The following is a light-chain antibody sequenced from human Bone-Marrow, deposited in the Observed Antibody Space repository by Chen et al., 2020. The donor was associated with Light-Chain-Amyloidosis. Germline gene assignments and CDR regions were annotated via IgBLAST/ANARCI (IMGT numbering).Light chain of an antibody. CDR2: DIR. CDR3: CSYAGSYTRV. J-gene: IGLJ1*01. V-gene: IGLV2-11*01. CDR1: SSDVGAYNY. Sequence: QSALTPPRSVSGSPGQSVPIPCTGTSSDVGAYNYVSWYKQHPGKAPKLIIYDIRGRPSGVPDRFSCSKSGNTASLTIYGLQAEDEADYYCCSYAGSYTRVFGTGTKVTVL.